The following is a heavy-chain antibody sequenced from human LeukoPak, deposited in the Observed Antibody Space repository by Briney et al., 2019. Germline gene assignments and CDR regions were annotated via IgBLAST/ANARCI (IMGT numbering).Heavy chain of an antibody. CDR2: INDIGVHI. V-gene: IGHV3-21*01. CDR1: GLIFNKFS. CDR3: ARGHYGYWFDP. Sequence: GGSLRLSWAASGLIFNKFSMSWVRQAPGTGLEWVSSINDIGVHIYYADSVKGRFTISRDNAKNSLYLQMNSLRVEDTAVYYWARGHYGYWFDPWGQGTLVTVSS. J-gene: IGHJ5*02. D-gene: IGHD4-17*01.